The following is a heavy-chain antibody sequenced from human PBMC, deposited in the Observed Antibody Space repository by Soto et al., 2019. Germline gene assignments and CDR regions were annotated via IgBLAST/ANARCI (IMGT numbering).Heavy chain of an antibody. CDR2: IYHSGST. J-gene: IGHJ6*02. V-gene: IGHV4-4*02. CDR1: GGSISSSNW. Sequence: QVQLQESGPGLVKPSGTLSLTCAVSGGSISSSNWWSWVRQPPGKGLEWIGEIYHSGSTNYNPSLKSRVTNSVDKAKNQFSLKLSSVTAADTAVYYCARDLRYFDWLHDYYYYYGMDVWGQGTTVTVSS. D-gene: IGHD3-9*01. CDR3: ARDLRYFDWLHDYYYYYGMDV.